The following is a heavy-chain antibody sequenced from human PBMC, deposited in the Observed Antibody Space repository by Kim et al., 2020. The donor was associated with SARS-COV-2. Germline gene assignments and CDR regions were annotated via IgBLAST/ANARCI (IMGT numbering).Heavy chain of an antibody. D-gene: IGHD6-13*01. CDR3: ARGVSAVGYSSSWYRRVNWFDP. J-gene: IGHJ5*02. CDR1: GGSFSGYY. Sequence: SETLSLTCAVYGGSFSGYYWSWIRQPPGKGLEWIGEINHSGSTNYNPSLKSRVTISVDTSKNQFSLKLSSVTAADTAVYYCARGVSAVGYSSSWYRRVNWFDPWGQGTLVTVSS. CDR2: INHSGST. V-gene: IGHV4-34*01.